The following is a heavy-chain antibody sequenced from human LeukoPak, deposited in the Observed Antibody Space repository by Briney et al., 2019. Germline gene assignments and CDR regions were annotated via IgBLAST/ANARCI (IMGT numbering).Heavy chain of an antibody. V-gene: IGHV3-48*03. D-gene: IGHD3-10*02. CDR1: GFTFTDYW. J-gene: IGHJ6*04. CDR3: AELGITMIGGV. Sequence: GGSLRLSCTTSGFTFTDYWMTWVRQAPGKGLEWVSYISSSGSTIYYADSVKGRFTISRDNAKNSLYLQMNSLRAEDTAVYYCAELGITMIGGVWGKGTTVTISS. CDR2: ISSSGSTI.